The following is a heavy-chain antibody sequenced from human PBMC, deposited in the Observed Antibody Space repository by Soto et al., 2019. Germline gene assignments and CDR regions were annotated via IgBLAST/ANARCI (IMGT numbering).Heavy chain of an antibody. CDR2: ISSSGSTI. J-gene: IGHJ6*02. CDR1: GFTFSSYE. V-gene: IGHV3-48*03. D-gene: IGHD6-6*01. CDR3: ARDGISSSSGGPYYYYYGMDV. Sequence: GGSLRLSCAASGFTFSSYEMNWVRQAPGKGLEWVSYISSSGSTIYYADSVKGRFTISRDNAKNSLYLQMNSLRAEDTAVYYCARDGISSSSGGPYYYYYGMDVWGQGTTVTVSS.